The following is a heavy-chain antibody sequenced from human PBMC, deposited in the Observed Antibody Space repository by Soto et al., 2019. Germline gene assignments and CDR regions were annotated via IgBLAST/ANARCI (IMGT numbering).Heavy chain of an antibody. Sequence: EVQLVESGGGLVQPGGSLRLSCAASGFTFSRFWMSWVRQAPGKGLEWVANIKQDGSEKYYVDSVKGRFTISSDNAENSLYLQMNSLRAEDPPVYYWASRFRPYCSGGSCYWNFDSWGQGTLVTVSS. CDR1: GFTFSRFW. CDR2: IKQDGSEK. D-gene: IGHD2-15*01. J-gene: IGHJ4*02. CDR3: ASRFRPYCSGGSCYWNFDS. V-gene: IGHV3-7*03.